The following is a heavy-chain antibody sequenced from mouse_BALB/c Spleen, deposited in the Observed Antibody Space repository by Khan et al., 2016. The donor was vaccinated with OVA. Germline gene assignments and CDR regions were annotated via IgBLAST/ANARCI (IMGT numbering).Heavy chain of an antibody. CDR3: ARGYWYFDV. J-gene: IGHJ1*01. V-gene: IGHV9-3-1*01. CDR1: GYTFTNYG. CDR2: INTYTGEA. Sequence: QIQLVQSGPELKKPGETVKISCKASGYTFTNYGMNWVKQAPGKGLKWMGWINTYTGEATYTNDFKGRFAFSLETSASTAYLQINNLKNEDTATYFCARGYWYFDVWGAGTTVTVSS.